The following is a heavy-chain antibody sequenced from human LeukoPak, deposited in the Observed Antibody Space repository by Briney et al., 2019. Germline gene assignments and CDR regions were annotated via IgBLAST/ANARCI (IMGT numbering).Heavy chain of an antibody. D-gene: IGHD3-10*01. CDR1: GGSISSGGYY. J-gene: IGHJ4*02. CDR3: ARLTRGSGSYYRFVPNYDY. CDR2: IYHSGST. V-gene: IGHV4-30-2*02. Sequence: SQTLSLTCTVSGGSISSGGYYWSWIRQPPGKGLEWIGYIYHSGSTYYNPSLKSRVTISVDTSKNQFSLKLSSVTAADTAVYYCARLTRGSGSYYRFVPNYDYWGQGTLVTVSS.